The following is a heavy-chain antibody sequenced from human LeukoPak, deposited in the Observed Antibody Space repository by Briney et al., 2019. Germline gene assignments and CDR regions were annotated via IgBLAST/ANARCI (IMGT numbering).Heavy chain of an antibody. V-gene: IGHV3-23*01. J-gene: IGHJ4*02. CDR3: AKEWQQRSYYFDY. Sequence: GGSLRLSCAASGFTFSSYAMSCVRQAPGKGLEWVSAISGSGGSTYYADSVEGRFTISRDNSKNTLYLQMNSLRAEDTAVYYCAKEWQQRSYYFDYWGQGTLVTVSS. CDR2: ISGSGGST. D-gene: IGHD6-13*01. CDR1: GFTFSSYA.